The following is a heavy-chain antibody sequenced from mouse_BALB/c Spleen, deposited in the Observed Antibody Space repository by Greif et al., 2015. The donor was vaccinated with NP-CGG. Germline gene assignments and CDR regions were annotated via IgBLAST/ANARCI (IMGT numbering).Heavy chain of an antibody. CDR2: IRNKANGYTT. CDR3: ARDGDYGNYAMDY. CDR1: GFTFTDYY. J-gene: IGHJ4*01. V-gene: IGHV7-3*02. D-gene: IGHD1-2*01. Sequence: EVMLVESGGGLVQPGGSLRLSCATSGFTFTDYYMSWVRQPPGKALEWLGFIRNKANGYTTEYSASVKGRFTISRDNSQSILYLQMSTLRAEDSATYYCARDGDYGNYAMDYWGQGTSVTVSS.